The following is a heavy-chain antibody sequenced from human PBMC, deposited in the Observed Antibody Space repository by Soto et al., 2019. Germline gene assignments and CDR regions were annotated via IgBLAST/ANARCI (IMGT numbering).Heavy chain of an antibody. V-gene: IGHV1-18*01. CDR3: ARAPYLGDHQY. D-gene: IGHD3-16*01. J-gene: IGHJ4*02. CDR2: ISAYRGKT. CDR1: GYTFTTYG. Sequence: QVQLVQSGGEVKKPGASVKVSCKTSGYTFTTYGISWVRQAPGQGLEWVGWISAYRGKTHNAQKFQGKVTMTTDTSTNTAYLELRSLSSDDTAVYYCARAPYLGDHQYWGQGTLVTVSS.